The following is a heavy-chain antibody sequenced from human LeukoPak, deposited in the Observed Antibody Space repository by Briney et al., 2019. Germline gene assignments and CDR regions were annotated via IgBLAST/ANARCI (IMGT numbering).Heavy chain of an antibody. Sequence: TSETLSLTCTVSGGSISSYYWSWIRQPPGKGLEWIGYIYYSGSTNYNPSLKSRVTISVDTSKNQFSLKLSSVTAADPAVYYCARDKLAHDAFDIWGQGTMVTVSS. V-gene: IGHV4-59*01. CDR1: GGSISSYY. CDR3: ARDKLAHDAFDI. D-gene: IGHD6-13*01. J-gene: IGHJ3*02. CDR2: IYYSGST.